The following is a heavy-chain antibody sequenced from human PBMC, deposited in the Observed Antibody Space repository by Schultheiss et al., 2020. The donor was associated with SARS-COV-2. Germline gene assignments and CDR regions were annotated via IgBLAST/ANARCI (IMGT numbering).Heavy chain of an antibody. CDR2: IWYDGSNK. V-gene: IGHV3-33*07. Sequence: GGSLRLSCAASGFTFSRFGLFWVRQAPGKGLEWVAVIWYDGSNKYYADSVKGRFTISRDNAKNSLYLQMNSLRAEDTAVYYCARDSSLYGMDVWGQGTTVTVSS. CDR1: GFTFSRFG. J-gene: IGHJ6*02. CDR3: ARDSSLYGMDV. D-gene: IGHD6-13*01.